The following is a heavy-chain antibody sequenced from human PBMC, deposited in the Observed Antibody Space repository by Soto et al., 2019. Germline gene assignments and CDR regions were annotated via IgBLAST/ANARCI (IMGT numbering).Heavy chain of an antibody. CDR2: MNPNSGNT. V-gene: IGHV1-8*01. CDR1: GYPFTSYD. CDR3: AREILTGADY. D-gene: IGHD3-9*01. J-gene: IGHJ4*02. Sequence: ASVKVSFKACGYPFTSYDINLVRQATGQGLEWMGWMNPNSGNTGYAQKFQGRVTMTRNTSIRTAYMELSSLRSEDTAVYYCAREILTGADYWGQGTMVTVSS.